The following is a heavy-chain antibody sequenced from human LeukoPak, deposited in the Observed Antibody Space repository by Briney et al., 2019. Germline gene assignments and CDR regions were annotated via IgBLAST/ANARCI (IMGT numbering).Heavy chain of an antibody. D-gene: IGHD6-19*01. Sequence: ASVKVSCKASGYTFTSYYMHWVRQAPGQGLEWMGIINPSGGSTSYAQKFQGRVTITRDMSTSTVYMELSSQRSEDTAVYYCARDASGWPVDYWGQGTLVTVSS. CDR1: GYTFTSYY. CDR3: ARDASGWPVDY. V-gene: IGHV1-46*01. J-gene: IGHJ4*02. CDR2: INPSGGST.